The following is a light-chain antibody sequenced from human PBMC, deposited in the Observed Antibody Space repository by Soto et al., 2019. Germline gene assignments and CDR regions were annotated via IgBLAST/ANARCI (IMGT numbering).Light chain of an antibody. V-gene: IGKV1-5*03. CDR2: KAS. CDR3: QHYASYPIT. CDR1: QTVSYW. Sequence: DIQMTQSPSTLSASVGDRVTITCRASQTVSYWLAWYQQKPGKAPKLLIYKASNLENGVPSRFSGSGSGTEFSLTISSLQPDDFATYYCQHYASYPITFGGGTKVEIK. J-gene: IGKJ4*01.